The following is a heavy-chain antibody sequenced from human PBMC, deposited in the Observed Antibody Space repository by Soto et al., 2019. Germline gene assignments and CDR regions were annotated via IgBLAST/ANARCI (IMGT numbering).Heavy chain of an antibody. J-gene: IGHJ6*02. D-gene: IGHD2-21*02. CDR2: ISPSSGHI. V-gene: IGHV3-21*06. Sequence: EVHLVESGGGLVKPGGSLRLSCAVSGFTFSSCTMNWFRQAPGKGLEWVSSISPSSGHIYYADSVKGRFTISRDNAKNSLFPPTTSLRGEDTPVYYCSGGSGGACHKNYGMDVWGQGTTVTVSS. CDR1: GFTFSSCT. CDR3: SGGSGGACHKNYGMDV.